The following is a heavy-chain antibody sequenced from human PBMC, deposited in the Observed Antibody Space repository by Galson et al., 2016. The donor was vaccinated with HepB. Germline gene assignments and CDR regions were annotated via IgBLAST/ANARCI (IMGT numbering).Heavy chain of an antibody. CDR3: ARDRIPSPRTTPYYDYGMDV. V-gene: IGHV3-21*06. Sequence: SLRLSCAASGFIFSSYSMNWVRQAPGKGLEWVSSISSSSSYIYYADPVKGRFTISRDNAKNSLYLQMNSLRAEDTAVYYCARDRIPSPRTTPYYDYGMDVGGKGTTVTVSS. CDR2: ISSSSSYI. J-gene: IGHJ6*04. CDR1: GFIFSSYS. D-gene: IGHD4-11*01.